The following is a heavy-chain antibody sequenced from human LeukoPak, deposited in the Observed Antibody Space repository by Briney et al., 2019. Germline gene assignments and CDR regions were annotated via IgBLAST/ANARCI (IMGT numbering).Heavy chain of an antibody. CDR3: AKDQRAWLLNYGFDY. J-gene: IGHJ4*02. Sequence: GGSLRLSCAASGFTFSSYAMSWVRQAPGKGLEWVSAISGSGGSTYYVDSVKGRFTISKDNSKNTLYLQMNSLRAEDTAVYYCAKDQRAWLLNYGFDYWGQGTLVTVSS. CDR1: GFTFSSYA. CDR2: ISGSGGST. V-gene: IGHV3-23*01. D-gene: IGHD3-22*01.